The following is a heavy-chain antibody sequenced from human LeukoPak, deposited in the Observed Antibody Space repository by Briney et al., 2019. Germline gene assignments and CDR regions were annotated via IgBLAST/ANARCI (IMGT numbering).Heavy chain of an antibody. V-gene: IGHV1-2*02. CDR1: GYTFSGYY. Sequence: ASVKVSCKASGYTFSGYYIHWVRQAPGQGLEWMGYSSPNSGGANFAQKFRGRVTMTRDTSISTAYMELTRLGSDDTAVYYCAREGDGLLSKDFDYWGQGTLVTVSS. D-gene: IGHD2-15*01. CDR2: SSPNSGGA. J-gene: IGHJ4*02. CDR3: AREGDGLLSKDFDY.